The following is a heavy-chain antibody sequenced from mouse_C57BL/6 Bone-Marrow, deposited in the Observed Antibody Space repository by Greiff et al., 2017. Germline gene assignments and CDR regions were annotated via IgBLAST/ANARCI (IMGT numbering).Heavy chain of an antibody. CDR3: AKIYYDYDVDY. D-gene: IGHD2-4*01. Sequence: DVKLVESGGGLVQPGESLKLSCESNEYEFPSHDMSWVRKTPEKRLELVAAINSDGGSTYYPDTMERRFIISRDNTKKTLYLQRSSLRSEDTALYYCAKIYYDYDVDYWGQGTTLTVSS. CDR1: EYEFPSHD. CDR2: INSDGGST. V-gene: IGHV5-2*01. J-gene: IGHJ2*01.